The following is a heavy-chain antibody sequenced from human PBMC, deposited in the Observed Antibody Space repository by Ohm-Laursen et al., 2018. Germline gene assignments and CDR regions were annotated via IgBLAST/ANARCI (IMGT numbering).Heavy chain of an antibody. D-gene: IGHD2/OR15-2a*01. CDR2: FGSTGII. CDR1: GFTFSNYD. Sequence: GSLRLSCTASGFTFSNYDMHWVRQVTGKGLEWVSAFGSTGIIYYSGSVKGRFTISRENAKNSLYLEMNSLTAGDTAVYFCARVSPPTSDYGMDVWGQGTTVTVSS. CDR3: ARVSPPTSDYGMDV. J-gene: IGHJ6*02. V-gene: IGHV3-13*01.